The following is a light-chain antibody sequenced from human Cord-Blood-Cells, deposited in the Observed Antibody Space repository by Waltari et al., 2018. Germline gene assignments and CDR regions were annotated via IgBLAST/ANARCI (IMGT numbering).Light chain of an antibody. CDR3: SSYTSSSTWV. V-gene: IGLV2-14*01. Sequence: SALTQPASVSGSPGQSITISCTGTSSDGGGYNHVPWYQQHPGKAPKLIIYDVSKRPSGVSNRFSGSKSGNTASLTISGLQAEDEADYYCSSYTSSSTWVFGGGTKLTVL. J-gene: IGLJ3*02. CDR2: DVS. CDR1: SSDGGGYNH.